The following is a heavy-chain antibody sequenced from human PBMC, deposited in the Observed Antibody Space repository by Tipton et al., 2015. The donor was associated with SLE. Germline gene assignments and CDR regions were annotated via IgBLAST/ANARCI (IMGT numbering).Heavy chain of an antibody. CDR3: ARGYYGSGSRYAPDD. D-gene: IGHD3-10*01. V-gene: IGHV4-4*07. Sequence: TLSLTCTVSGGSIRNYYWSWIRQPAGEGLEWIGRVYTSGSTNYNPSLQSRVTMSVDTAKKQFSLKLSPVTAADTAVYYCARGYYGSGSRYAPDDWGQGTRLTVSS. CDR2: VYTSGST. J-gene: IGHJ3*01. CDR1: GGSIRNYY.